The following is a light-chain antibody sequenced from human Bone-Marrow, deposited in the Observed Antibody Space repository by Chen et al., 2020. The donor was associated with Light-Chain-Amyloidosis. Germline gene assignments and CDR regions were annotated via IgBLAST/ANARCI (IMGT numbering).Light chain of an antibody. CDR2: EDD. CDR1: SGSIATNY. V-gene: IGLV6-57*01. Sequence: NFMLTQPHSVSESPGKTVIISCTRSSGSIATNYVQWYQQRPGSSPTTVIYEDDQRPSGVPDRFSGSIDRSSNSASLTSSGLRTEDAADYDWQYYRGSSQGVFGGGTKLTVL. CDR3: QYYRGSSQGV. J-gene: IGLJ3*02.